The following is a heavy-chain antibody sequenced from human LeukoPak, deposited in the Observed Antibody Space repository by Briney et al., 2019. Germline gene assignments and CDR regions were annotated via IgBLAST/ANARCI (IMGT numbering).Heavy chain of an antibody. J-gene: IGHJ4*02. D-gene: IGHD3-10*01. CDR3: AKTMVRGGTLPFVY. CDR1: GFTFSSYG. V-gene: IGHV3-30*18. Sequence: ESGGSLRLSCAASGFTFSSYGMHWVRQAPGKGLEWVAVISYDGSNKYYADSVKGRFTISRDNSKNTLYLQMNSLRAEDTAVYYCAKTMVRGGTLPFVYWGQGTLVTVSS. CDR2: ISYDGSNK.